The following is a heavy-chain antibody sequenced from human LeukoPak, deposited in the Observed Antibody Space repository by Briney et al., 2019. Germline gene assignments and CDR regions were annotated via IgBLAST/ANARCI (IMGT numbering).Heavy chain of an antibody. CDR2: IYYSGST. CDR1: GGSISSHY. V-gene: IGHV4-59*11. CDR3: ARVTKNDFWSGYLYPAYFGWFDP. Sequence: SETLSLTCTVSGGSISSHYWSWIRQPPGKGLEWIGYIYYSGSTNYNPSLKSRVTISVDTSKNQFSLKLSSVTAADTAGYYCARVTKNDFWSGYLYPAYFGWFDPWGQGTLVTVSS. J-gene: IGHJ5*02. D-gene: IGHD3-3*01.